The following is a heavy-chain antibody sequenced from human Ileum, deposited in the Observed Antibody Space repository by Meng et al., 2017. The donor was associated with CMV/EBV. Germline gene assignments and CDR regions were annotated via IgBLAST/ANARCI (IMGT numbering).Heavy chain of an antibody. V-gene: IGHV4-30-4*01. D-gene: IGHD6-6*01. CDR2: LHDSGNN. CDR3: ARVWGIAVRPLDY. Sequence: QVQLQECAPRLGEPSQFRSLTCAASRDSISTVYYLWGWIRQPPGKCLEGIGHLHDSGNNNYNPSLQRRVTISVDTSKYQFSLKLSFVTAADAAVYYCARVWGIAVRPLDYWGQGTLVTVSS. CDR1: RDSISTVYYL. J-gene: IGHJ4*02.